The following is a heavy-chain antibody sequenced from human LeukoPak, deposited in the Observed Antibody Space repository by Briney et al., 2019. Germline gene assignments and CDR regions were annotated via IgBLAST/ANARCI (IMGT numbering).Heavy chain of an antibody. CDR2: ISSSGSTI. V-gene: IGHV3-48*03. Sequence: GGSLRLSCAASGFTFSSYEMNWVRQAPGKGPEWVSYISSSGSTIYYADSVKGRFTISRDNAKNSLYLQMNSLRAEDTAVYYCAREGVGSFYYDSSGYGPDGAFDIWGQGTMVTVSS. J-gene: IGHJ3*02. CDR1: GFTFSSYE. CDR3: AREGVGSFYYDSSGYGPDGAFDI. D-gene: IGHD3-22*01.